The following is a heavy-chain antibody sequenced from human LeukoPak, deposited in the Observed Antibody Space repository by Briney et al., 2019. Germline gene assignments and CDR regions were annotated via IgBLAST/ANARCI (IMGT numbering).Heavy chain of an antibody. CDR1: GFTFSSYA. CDR2: ISGSGGST. Sequence: GGSLRLSCAASGFTFSSYAMSWVRQAPGKGLEWVSAISGSGGSTYYADSVKGRFTISRDNSKNTLYLQMNSLRAEGTAVYYCAKDIVVVVAASWFDPWGQGTLVTVSS. J-gene: IGHJ5*02. CDR3: AKDIVVVVAASWFDP. V-gene: IGHV3-23*01. D-gene: IGHD2-15*01.